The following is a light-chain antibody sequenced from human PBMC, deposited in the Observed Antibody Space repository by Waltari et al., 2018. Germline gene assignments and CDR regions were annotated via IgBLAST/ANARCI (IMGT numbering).Light chain of an antibody. J-gene: IGLJ2*01. CDR3: AAWDDSLNGHVV. Sequence: QSVLTQPPSASGTPGQRVTISRSGSSSNIGSNTVNWYQQLPGTAPNLLIYSNNQRPSGVPDRFSGSKSGTSASLAISGLQSEDEADYYCAAWDDSLNGHVVFGGGTKLTVL. V-gene: IGLV1-44*01. CDR2: SNN. CDR1: SSNIGSNT.